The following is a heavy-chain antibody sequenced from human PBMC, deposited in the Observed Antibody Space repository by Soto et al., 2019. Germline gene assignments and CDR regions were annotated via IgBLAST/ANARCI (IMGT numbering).Heavy chain of an antibody. CDR3: ARSKPGLGELSSNFDY. V-gene: IGHV4-31*03. CDR1: GGSISSGGYY. J-gene: IGHJ4*02. CDR2: IYYSGST. Sequence: SETLSLTCTVSGGSISSGGYYWSWIRQHPGKGLEWIGYIYYSGSTYYNPSLKSRVTISVDTSKNQFSLKLSSVTAADTAVYYCARSKPGLGELSSNFDYWGQGTLVTVSS. D-gene: IGHD3-16*02.